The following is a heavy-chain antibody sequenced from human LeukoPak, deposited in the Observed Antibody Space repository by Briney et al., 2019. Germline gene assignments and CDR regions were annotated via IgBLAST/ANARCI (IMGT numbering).Heavy chain of an antibody. CDR2: MNLKSGYT. Sequence: APVKVSCKASGYSFTTYDINWVRQATGQGLEWMGWMNLKSGYTGYAQKFQGRVTITRDTSTSTVYMELSSLRSEDTAVYYCARVAGSIDYWGQGTLVTVSS. CDR3: ARVAGSIDY. CDR1: GYSFTTYD. V-gene: IGHV1-8*03. D-gene: IGHD1-26*01. J-gene: IGHJ4*02.